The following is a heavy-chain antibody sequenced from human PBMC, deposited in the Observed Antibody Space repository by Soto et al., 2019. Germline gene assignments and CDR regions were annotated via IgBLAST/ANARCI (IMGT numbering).Heavy chain of an antibody. CDR3: VRSGDNYNLLDY. V-gene: IGHV3-11*06. D-gene: IGHD1-1*01. CDR1: GFTFSDHY. CDR2: SSNSGSFT. Sequence: LRLSCAASGFTFSDHYMSWIRQAPGKGLEWIGYSSNSGSFTRYADSVKGRFSISRDNAKNSLYLQINSLRGDDTAIYYCVRSGDNYNLLDYWGQGTPVTAPQ. J-gene: IGHJ4*02.